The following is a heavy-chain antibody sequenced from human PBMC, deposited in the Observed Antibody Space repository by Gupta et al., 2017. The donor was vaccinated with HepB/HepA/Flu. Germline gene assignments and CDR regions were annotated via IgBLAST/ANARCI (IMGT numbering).Heavy chain of an antibody. D-gene: IGHD6-6*01. CDR3: VRGDWGARLAY. V-gene: IGHV4-34*01. CDR2: INQEGIT. Sequence: QAQLQQWGAGLLAPSDTLSLPCAGYDGSFTPFYSWTWIRQPPGKGLVWIGEINQEGITNYDPSLKGRVTISALKSKNQFSLHRMSVTAADTAVYYCVRGDWGARLAYWGQGTLVTVSS. CDR1: DGSFTPFY. J-gene: IGHJ4*02.